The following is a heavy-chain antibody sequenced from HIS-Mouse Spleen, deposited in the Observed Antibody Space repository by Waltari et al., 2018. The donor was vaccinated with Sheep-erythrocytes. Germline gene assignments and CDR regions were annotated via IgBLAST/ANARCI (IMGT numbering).Heavy chain of an antibody. CDR3: ARALNWGHDAFDI. Sequence: EVQLVESGGGLVKPGGSLRLSCAASGFTFSSYSMNWVRQAPGKGLEWVASISSSSSYIYYADSVKGRFTISRDNAKNSLYLQMNSLRAEDTAVYYCARALNWGHDAFDIWGQGTMVTVSS. J-gene: IGHJ3*02. CDR1: GFTFSSYS. D-gene: IGHD7-27*01. CDR2: ISSSSSYI. V-gene: IGHV3-21*01.